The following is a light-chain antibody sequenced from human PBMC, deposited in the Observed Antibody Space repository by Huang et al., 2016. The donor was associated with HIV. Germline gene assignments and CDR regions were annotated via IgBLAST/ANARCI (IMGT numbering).Light chain of an antibody. J-gene: IGKJ2*01. Sequence: EIMLTQSPATLSVSPGERATLSCRASQSSSPNLAWFQQKPGLAPRLLIYSASTRATGIPARCSGSGSGTEFTLTISSLQSEDFAVYYCQQGETFGQGTKLEIK. CDR3: QQGET. CDR1: QSSSPN. V-gene: IGKV3-15*01. CDR2: SAS.